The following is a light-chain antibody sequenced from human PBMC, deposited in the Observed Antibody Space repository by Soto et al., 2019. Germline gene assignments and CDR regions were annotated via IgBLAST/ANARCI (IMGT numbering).Light chain of an antibody. CDR1: QRVYSNY. V-gene: IGKV3-20*01. CDR3: QQYGSTPYT. CDR2: GAS. J-gene: IGKJ2*01. Sequence: EIVLTQSPDTLSLSRGDTATLSCRASQRVYSNYLAWYQHQPGQTPRLLISGASSRATGIPDRFSGSGSETDFTLTISRLEPEDFAVYYCQQYGSTPYTFGQGTKL.